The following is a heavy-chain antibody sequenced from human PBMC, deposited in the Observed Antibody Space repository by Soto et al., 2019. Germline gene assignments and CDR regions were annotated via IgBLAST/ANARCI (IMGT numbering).Heavy chain of an antibody. CDR1: GFTFSDSA. D-gene: IGHD1-1*01. V-gene: IGHV3-23*01. CDR3: ARSLTINWQNRFDA. CDR2: ISGSDSKT. Sequence: EVQILESGGGLVQPGGSLRLSCAASGFTFSDSAMNWVRQAPGKGLEWVSIISGSDSKTYYADSVKGRFTISRDNSKNMLNLDMNRLREEDTAIYYCARSLTINWQNRFDAWGQGTLVTVSS. J-gene: IGHJ5*02.